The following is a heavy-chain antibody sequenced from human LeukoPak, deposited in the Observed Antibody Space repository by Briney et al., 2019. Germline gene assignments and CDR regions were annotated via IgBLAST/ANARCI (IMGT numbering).Heavy chain of an antibody. V-gene: IGHV3-48*04. CDR3: STDPRLLIY. Sequence: GGSLRLSCAASGFTFSGYNINWVRQAPGKGLEWVSYISSSSSTIYYADSVKGRFTISRDNAKNSLYLQMNSLRPDDTALYYCSTDPRLLIYWGHGTLVTVSS. J-gene: IGHJ4*01. D-gene: IGHD2-8*01. CDR2: ISSSSSTI. CDR1: GFTFSGYN.